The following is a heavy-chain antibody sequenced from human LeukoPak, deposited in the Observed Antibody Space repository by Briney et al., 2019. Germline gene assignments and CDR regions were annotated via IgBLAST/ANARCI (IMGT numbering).Heavy chain of an antibody. CDR1: GYTFTYYD. CDR2: MNPNSGNT. V-gene: IGHV1-8*01. Sequence: GASVKVSCKASGYTFTYYDINWVRQATGQGLEWMGWMNPNSGNTGYAQKFQGRVTMTRNTSISTAYMELSSLRSEDTAVYYCARGYCSSTSCWFDPWGQGTLVIVSS. J-gene: IGHJ5*02. D-gene: IGHD2-2*01. CDR3: ARGYCSSTSCWFDP.